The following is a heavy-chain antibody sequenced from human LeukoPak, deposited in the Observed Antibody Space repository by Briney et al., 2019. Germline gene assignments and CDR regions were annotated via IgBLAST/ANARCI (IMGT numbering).Heavy chain of an antibody. CDR2: IYYSGST. CDR3: ARRGIAAAGSDY. CDR1: GGSISSGSYY. V-gene: IGHV4-39*01. Sequence: SETLSLTCTVSGGSISSGSYYWGWIRQPPGKGLEWIGSIYYSGSTYYNPSLKSRVTISVDTSKNQFSLKLSSVTAADTAVYYCARRGIAAAGSDYWGQGTLVTVSS. D-gene: IGHD6-13*01. J-gene: IGHJ4*02.